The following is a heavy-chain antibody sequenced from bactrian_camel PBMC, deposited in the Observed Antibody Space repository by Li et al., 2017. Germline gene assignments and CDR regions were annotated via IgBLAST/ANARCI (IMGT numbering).Heavy chain of an antibody. J-gene: IGHJ4*01. V-gene: IGHV3S26*01. Sequence: VQLVESGGGSVQTGGSLRLSCAASGYLYSRYCMGWFRQVQGKEREGVGEIDSDGTTRYAESVQGRFTISKDNTKYTLYLQMNNLKPEDTGMYYCAAGEPRGGSCLLEWSDSWGQGTQVTVS. CDR1: GYLYSRYC. D-gene: IGHD7*01. CDR3: AAGEPRGGSCLLEWSDS. CDR2: IDSDGTT.